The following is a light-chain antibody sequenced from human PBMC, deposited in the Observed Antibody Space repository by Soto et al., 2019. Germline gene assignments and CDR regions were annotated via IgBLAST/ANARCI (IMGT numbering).Light chain of an antibody. Sequence: DIQMTQPPSSLSASVGDRVTITCRASQSISSYLNWYQQKPGKAPKLLIYAASSLQSGVPSRFSGSGSGTDFTLTISSLQPEDFATYYCQQSYSTPNPFGQGTRLEIK. CDR2: AAS. CDR1: QSISSY. V-gene: IGKV1-39*01. J-gene: IGKJ5*01. CDR3: QQSYSTPNP.